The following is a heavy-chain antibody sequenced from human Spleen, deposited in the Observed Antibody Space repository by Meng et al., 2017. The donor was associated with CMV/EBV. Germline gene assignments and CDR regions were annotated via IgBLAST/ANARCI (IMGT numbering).Heavy chain of an antibody. Sequence: ASVKVSCKASGYTFTAYHVHWVRHAPGQGLEWMGWINPNTGGTKYAQKFQGRVTMTRDTSTSTVYMELSSLRSEDTAVYYCARVRLGEYSSSSREVGWFDPWGQGTLVTVSS. CDR2: INPNTGGT. J-gene: IGHJ5*02. CDR3: ARVRLGEYSSSSREVGWFDP. D-gene: IGHD6-6*01. V-gene: IGHV1-2*02. CDR1: GYTFTAYH.